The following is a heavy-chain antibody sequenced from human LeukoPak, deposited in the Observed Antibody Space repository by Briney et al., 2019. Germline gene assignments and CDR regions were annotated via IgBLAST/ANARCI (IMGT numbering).Heavy chain of an antibody. V-gene: IGHV3-53*01. D-gene: IGHD2-15*01. J-gene: IGHJ4*02. CDR1: GFTFSSYA. CDR3: ARGSSEFDY. CDR2: IYTGGST. Sequence: GRSLRLSCAASGFTFSSYAMHWVRQAPGKGLEWVSAIYTGGSTHYADSVKGRFTISRDNAKNTLYLQMDSLRAEDTAVYYCARGSSEFDYWGQGTLVTVSS.